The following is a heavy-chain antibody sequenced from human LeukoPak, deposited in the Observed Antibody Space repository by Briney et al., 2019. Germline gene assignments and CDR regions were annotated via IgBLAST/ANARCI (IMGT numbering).Heavy chain of an antibody. V-gene: IGHV1-46*01. CDR3: ARGRGRVAGTVKINDAFDI. CDR1: GFTFTSYY. J-gene: IGHJ3*02. CDR2: INPSSGST. Sequence: ASVKVSCKASGFTFTSYYMHWVRQAPGQGLEWMGIINPSSGSTTYAQKFQGRVTMTRDTSISTAYMELSRLRSDDTAVYYCARGRGRVAGTVKINDAFDIWGQGTMVTVSS. D-gene: IGHD6-19*01.